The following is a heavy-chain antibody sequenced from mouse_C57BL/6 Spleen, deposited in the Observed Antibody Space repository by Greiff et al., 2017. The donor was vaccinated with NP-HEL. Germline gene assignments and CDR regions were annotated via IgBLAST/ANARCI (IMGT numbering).Heavy chain of an antibody. Sequence: VQLQQSGAELVRPGASVKLSCKASGYTFTSYTMHWVNQRPGQGLEWIGYINPSSGYTKYNQKFKDKATLTADKSSSTAYMQLSSLTSEDSAVYYCARSGLTGRGYAMDYWGQGTSVTVSS. D-gene: IGHD4-1*01. CDR1: GYTFTSYT. J-gene: IGHJ4*01. V-gene: IGHV1-4*01. CDR2: INPSSGYT. CDR3: ARSGLTGRGYAMDY.